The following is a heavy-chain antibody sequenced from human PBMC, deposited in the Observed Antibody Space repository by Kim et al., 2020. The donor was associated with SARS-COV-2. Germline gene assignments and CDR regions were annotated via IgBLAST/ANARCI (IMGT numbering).Heavy chain of an antibody. D-gene: IGHD3-3*01. V-gene: IGHV1-2*06. CDR1: GYTFTGYY. CDR3: ARELTNRVDDY. J-gene: IGHJ4*02. CDR2: INSNTGGT. Sequence: ASVKVSCKASGYTFTGYYIHWVRQAPGQGLEWMGRINSNTGGTKYAQKFQGRVTMTRDTSITTAYMELSSLTSDDTAVYYCARELTNRVDDYWGQGTLVTVSS.